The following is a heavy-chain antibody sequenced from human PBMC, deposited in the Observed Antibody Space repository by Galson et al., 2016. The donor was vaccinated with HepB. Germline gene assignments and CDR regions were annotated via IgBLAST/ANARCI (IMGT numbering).Heavy chain of an antibody. J-gene: IGHJ4*02. Sequence: SLRLSCAASGFSFSSSAMLWVRQAPGKGLEWVAVISYHGSNKYYVDSVKGRFTISRDNSKNTLYLQMNSLRVEDTAMYYCARDGYYYGSGSYGAATYWGQGTPVTVSS. CDR3: ARDGYYYGSGSYGAATY. CDR1: GFSFSSSA. D-gene: IGHD3-10*01. V-gene: IGHV3-30*04. CDR2: ISYHGSNK.